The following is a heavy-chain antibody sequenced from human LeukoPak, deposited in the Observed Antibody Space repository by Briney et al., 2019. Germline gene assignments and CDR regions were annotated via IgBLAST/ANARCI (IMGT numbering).Heavy chain of an antibody. J-gene: IGHJ4*02. CDR2: ISSSSSYI. D-gene: IGHD1-7*01. CDR3: ARDLELELQFDY. CDR1: GFTFSSYS. V-gene: IGHV3-21*01. Sequence: PGGSLRLSCAASGFTFSSYSMNWVRQAPGKGLEWVSSISSSSSYIYYADSVKGRFTISRDNAKNSLYLQVSSLRAEDTAVYYCARDLELELQFDYWGQGTLVTVSS.